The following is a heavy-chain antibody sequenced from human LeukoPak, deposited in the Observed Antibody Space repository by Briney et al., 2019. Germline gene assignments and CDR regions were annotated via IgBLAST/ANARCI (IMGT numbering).Heavy chain of an antibody. CDR1: GSTFTNYA. D-gene: IGHD2-21*02. J-gene: IGHJ3*02. V-gene: IGHV3-21*01. CDR2: ISSSSSYK. CDR3: ARDWKGDRRVVTAIRSAAFDI. Sequence: GSLRLSCAPSGSTFTNYAMSWVSPAPGKGLGWVSSISSSSSYKYYVDSVKGRLTISTDTATNSLCLQMNRLRAEDTAVYYCARDWKGDRRVVTAIRSAAFDIWGQGTMVTVSS.